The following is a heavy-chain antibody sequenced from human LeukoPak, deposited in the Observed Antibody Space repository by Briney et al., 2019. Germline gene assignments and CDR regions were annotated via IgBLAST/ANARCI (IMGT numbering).Heavy chain of an antibody. D-gene: IGHD6-19*01. CDR3: AKEGSGWYLYYFDY. V-gene: IGHV3-9*01. J-gene: IGHJ4*02. CDR2: ISWNSGSI. CDR1: GFTFDDYA. Sequence: GGSLRLSCAASGFTFDDYAMHWVRQAPGKGLEWVSGISWNSGSIGYADSVKGRFTISRDNSKNTLYLQMNSLRAEDTAVYYCAKEGSGWYLYYFDYWGQGTLVTVSS.